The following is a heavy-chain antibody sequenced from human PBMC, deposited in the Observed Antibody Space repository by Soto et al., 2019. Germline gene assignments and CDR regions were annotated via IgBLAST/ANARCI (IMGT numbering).Heavy chain of an antibody. Sequence: GGSLRLSCAASGLTFSSYAMSWVRQAPGKGLEWVSAISCNGGNKYYADSVKGGFTISRDNSKNTLYLQLSSLRPEDTAVYYCAGGDTYYALGVWGQGTTVTVSS. V-gene: IGHV3-23*01. CDR2: ISCNGGNK. D-gene: IGHD5-18*01. CDR3: AGGDTYYALGV. J-gene: IGHJ6*02. CDR1: GLTFSSYA.